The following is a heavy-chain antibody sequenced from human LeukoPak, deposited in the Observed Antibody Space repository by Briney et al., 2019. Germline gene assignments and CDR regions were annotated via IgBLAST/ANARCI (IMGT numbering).Heavy chain of an antibody. CDR1: GFTFSSYS. V-gene: IGHV3-48*04. D-gene: IGHD2-2*01. Sequence: GGSLRLSCAASGFTFSSYSMNWVRQAPGKGLEWVSYISSSSTIYYADSVKGRFTISRDNAKNSLYLQMNSLRAEDTAVYYCARDGSCSSTSCHPDGYWGQGTLVTVSS. CDR3: ARDGSCSSTSCHPDGY. J-gene: IGHJ4*02. CDR2: ISSSSTI.